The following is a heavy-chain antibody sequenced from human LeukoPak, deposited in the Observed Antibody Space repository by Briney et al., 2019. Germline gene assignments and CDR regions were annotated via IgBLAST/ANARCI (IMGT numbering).Heavy chain of an antibody. CDR2: LSGSGGST. J-gene: IGHJ5*02. V-gene: IGHV3-23*01. Sequence: GGSLRLSCAASGFTFSSYAMSWVRQAPGKGLEWVSGLSGSGGSTYYEDSVKGRFTISRDNSKNTLYLQMNSLRVDDTATYYCARGNDRVGGRLDPWGQGTRVTVSS. D-gene: IGHD3-22*01. CDR1: GFTFSSYA. CDR3: ARGNDRVGGRLDP.